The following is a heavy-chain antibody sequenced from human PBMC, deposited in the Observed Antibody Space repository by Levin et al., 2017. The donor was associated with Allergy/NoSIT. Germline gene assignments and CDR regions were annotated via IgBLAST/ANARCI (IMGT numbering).Heavy chain of an antibody. J-gene: IGHJ2*01. D-gene: IGHD3-22*01. CDR3: ARGPMYYYDSRGSYFNWYFDP. CDR2: ISGSGAKT. V-gene: IGHV3-23*01. Sequence: QPGGSLRLSCTTSGFTFINSAMSWVRQAPGKGLDWVSSISGSGAKTYYADSVKGRFTISRDNSKNTLYLHMNSLRAEDTAVYYCARGPMYYYDSRGSYFNWYFDPWGRGTLVTVSS. CDR1: GFTFINSA.